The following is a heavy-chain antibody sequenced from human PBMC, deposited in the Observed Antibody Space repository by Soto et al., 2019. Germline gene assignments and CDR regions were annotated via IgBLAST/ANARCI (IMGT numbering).Heavy chain of an antibody. J-gene: IGHJ6*02. D-gene: IGHD3-10*01. CDR3: AKVRASYLSASYFYYGLDV. V-gene: IGHV3-23*01. CDR2: ISGSGSSV. CDR1: GFTFSHYV. Sequence: EVELLESGGGLVRPGGSLRLSCAASGFTFSHYVLSWVRQSPERGLEWVSSISGSGSSVYVADSVRGRFITSRDLSTNTVSLQMNSPRAEDTAVYYCAKVRASYLSASYFYYGLDVWGQGTTVTVSS.